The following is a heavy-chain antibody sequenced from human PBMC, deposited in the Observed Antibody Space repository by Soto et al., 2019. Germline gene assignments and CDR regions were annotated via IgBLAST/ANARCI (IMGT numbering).Heavy chain of an antibody. D-gene: IGHD3-16*01. CDR3: VRIRYQLPSSVLWLDP. Sequence: SETLSLTCAVYGGFLSESYWTCIRQPPGKGLEGIGEINHVGGTNYNPSLKSRVTMSVDTSQNQFSLRLIPVTAADTAMYFCVRIRYQLPSSVLWLDPWGQGTPVTVS. V-gene: IGHV4-34*01. J-gene: IGHJ5*02. CDR1: GGFLSESY. CDR2: INHVGGT.